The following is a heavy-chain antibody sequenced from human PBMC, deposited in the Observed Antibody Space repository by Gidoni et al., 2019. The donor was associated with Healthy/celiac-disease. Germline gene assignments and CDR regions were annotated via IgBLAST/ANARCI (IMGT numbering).Heavy chain of an antibody. D-gene: IGHD2-15*01. V-gene: IGHV3-48*01. Sequence: EVQLVESGGGLVQPGGSLRLSCAASGFTFSSYSMNWVRQAPGKGLEWVSYISSSSSTIYYADSVKGRFTISRDNAKNSLYLQMNSLRAEDTAVYYCARDFIGYCSGGSCATGDYWGQGTLVTVSS. CDR2: ISSSSSTI. CDR3: ARDFIGYCSGGSCATGDY. CDR1: GFTFSSYS. J-gene: IGHJ4*02.